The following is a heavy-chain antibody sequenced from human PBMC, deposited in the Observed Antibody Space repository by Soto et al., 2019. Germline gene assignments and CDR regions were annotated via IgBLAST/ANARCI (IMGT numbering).Heavy chain of an antibody. CDR1: GDSVSSPYY. D-gene: IGHD6-19*01. V-gene: IGHV4-4*02. CDR2: VFHTGTT. CDR3: ARRAGWYAVHS. Sequence: QVQLQESGPGLVKPSGTLSLTCAVSGDSVSSPYYWCWVRQPPGKGLEWIGEVFHTGTTSYNPSLRGRVTISMDKSNNQFSLALSYVTAADTAVYYCARRAGWYAVHSWGPGTLVIVSS. J-gene: IGHJ4*02.